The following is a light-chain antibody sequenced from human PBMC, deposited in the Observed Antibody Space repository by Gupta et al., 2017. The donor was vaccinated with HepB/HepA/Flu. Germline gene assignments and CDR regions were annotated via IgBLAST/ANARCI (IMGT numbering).Light chain of an antibody. CDR1: QSVSRN. CDR2: GAS. J-gene: IGKJ4*01. Sequence: EIVMTQSPATLFVSPGERATLSCRASQSVSRNLAWYQQKPGQAPRLLIYGASTRATGIPAKFSSSRSGTEFTLTISSLQSEDFAVYYCQQYNNWPPLTFGGGTKVEIK. V-gene: IGKV3-15*01. CDR3: QQYNNWPPLT.